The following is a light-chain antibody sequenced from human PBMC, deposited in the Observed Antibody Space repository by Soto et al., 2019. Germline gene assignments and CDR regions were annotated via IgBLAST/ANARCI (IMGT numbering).Light chain of an antibody. CDR3: QQYNNWQNT. V-gene: IGKV3-20*01. Sequence: EIVLTQSPGILSLSPGERAALSCGASQSLGSSVLAWYQQKPSQPPRLLIYGASSRATGIPDRFSGTGSETDLTLTISRLEPEDFAVYYCQQYNNWQNTFGQGTRLEI. CDR1: QSLGSSV. J-gene: IGKJ5*01. CDR2: GAS.